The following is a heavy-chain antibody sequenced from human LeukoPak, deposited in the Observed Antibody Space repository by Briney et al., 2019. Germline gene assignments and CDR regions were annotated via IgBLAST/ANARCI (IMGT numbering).Heavy chain of an antibody. D-gene: IGHD2-2*01. J-gene: IGHJ6*02. CDR2: IYYSGST. CDR3: ARDLVLASCSSTSCLYYYYGMDV. V-gene: IGHV4-30-4*01. Sequence: SQTLSLTCTVSGGSISSGDYYWSWIRQPPGKGLEWIGYIYYSGSTYYSPSLKSRVTISVDTSKNQFSLKLSSVTAADTAVYYCARDLVLASCSSTSCLYYYYGMDVWGQGTTVTVSS. CDR1: GGSISSGDYY.